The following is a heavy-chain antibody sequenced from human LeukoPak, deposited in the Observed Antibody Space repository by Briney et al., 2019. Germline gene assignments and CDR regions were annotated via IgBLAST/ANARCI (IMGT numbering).Heavy chain of an antibody. CDR1: GGSISSGSYY. J-gene: IGHJ5*02. D-gene: IGHD3-16*02. V-gene: IGHV4-61*02. CDR2: IYTSGST. Sequence: SETLSLTCTVSGGSISSGSYYWSWIRQPAGKGLEWIGRIYTSGSTNYNPSLKSRVTISVDTSKNQFSLKLGSVTAADTAVYYCASQITFGGVITEGWFDPWGQGTLVTVSS. CDR3: ASQITFGGVITEGWFDP.